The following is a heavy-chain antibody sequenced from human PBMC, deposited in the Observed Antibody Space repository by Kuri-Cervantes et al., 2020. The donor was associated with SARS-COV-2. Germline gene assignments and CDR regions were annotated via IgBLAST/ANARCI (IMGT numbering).Heavy chain of an antibody. CDR3: AGDPVRSTSGGY. V-gene: IGHV3-66*02. CDR1: GFTVSSNY. CDR2: IYSGGST. J-gene: IGHJ4*02. D-gene: IGHD1-14*01. Sequence: GESLKISCAASGFTVSSNYMSWVRQAPGKGLEWVSVIYSGGSTYYADSVKGRFTISRDNSKNTLYLQMNSLRAEDTAVYYCAGDPVRSTSGGYWGQGTLVTVSS.